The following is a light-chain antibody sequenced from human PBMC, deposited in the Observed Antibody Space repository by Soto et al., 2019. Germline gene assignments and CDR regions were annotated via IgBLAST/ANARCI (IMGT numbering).Light chain of an antibody. CDR3: QQHNQWPIT. CDR1: QSAGNF. V-gene: IGKV3D-15*01. CDR2: YIS. J-gene: IGKJ1*01. Sequence: EIVMTQSPATLSVSPGETASLSCRASQSAGNFLAWYQQKPGQAPRLLIYYISTRATGIPARFSGSGSGTEFTLTINSLQSEDSAVYYCQQHNQWPITFGQGTKVDIK.